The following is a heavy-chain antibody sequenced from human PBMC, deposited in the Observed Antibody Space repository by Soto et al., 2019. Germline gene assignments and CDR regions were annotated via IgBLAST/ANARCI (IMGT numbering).Heavy chain of an antibody. CDR1: GGSISSGVYY. J-gene: IGHJ6*02. V-gene: IGHV4-31*03. CDR2: IFYSGST. CDR3: ARYYYSLDV. Sequence: TLSLTCTVSGGSISSGVYYWSWIRQHPGKGLEWIGYIFYSGSTYYNPSLKSRVTISVDMSKSQFSLKLTSVTAADTAVYYCARYYYSLDVWGQGTTVTVSS.